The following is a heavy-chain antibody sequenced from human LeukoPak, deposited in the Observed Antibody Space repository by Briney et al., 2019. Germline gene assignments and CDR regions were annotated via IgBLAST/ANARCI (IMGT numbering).Heavy chain of an antibody. Sequence: GASVKVSCKASDYTFNSYSISWVRQAPGQGLEWMGWISAYNGDTKSAQKFQDRVTLTTDTSTSTAYMDLRSLRSDDTAVYYCARGPPYGSGSYYSGMDVWGQGTTVTVSS. D-gene: IGHD3-10*01. J-gene: IGHJ6*02. CDR1: DYTFNSYS. V-gene: IGHV1-18*01. CDR2: ISAYNGDT. CDR3: ARGPPYGSGSYYSGMDV.